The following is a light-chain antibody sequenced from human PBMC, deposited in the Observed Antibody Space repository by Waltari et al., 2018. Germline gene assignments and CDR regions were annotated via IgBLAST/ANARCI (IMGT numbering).Light chain of an antibody. J-gene: IGLJ2*01. CDR1: SSDVGAFEY. V-gene: IGLV2-11*01. Sequence: QSALTQPRSVSGSPGQSVTISCTGPSSDVGAFEYVSWYQHYPGKAPKLMIEDVNKRPSGVPDRVSGSKSGNTASLTISGLQAEDEAVYYCCSYAGTYILIFGGGTKLTVL. CDR2: DVN. CDR3: CSYAGTYILI.